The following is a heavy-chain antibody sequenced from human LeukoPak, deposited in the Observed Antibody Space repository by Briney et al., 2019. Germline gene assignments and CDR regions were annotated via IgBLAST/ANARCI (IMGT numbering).Heavy chain of an antibody. Sequence: SETLSLTCTVSGGSISSYYWSWIRQPAGKGLECIGYIYYSDSTNYNPSLKSRVTVSVDTSKNQFSLKLSSVTAADTAVYYCARGGSGWYNYYYYMDVWGKGTTVTVSS. D-gene: IGHD6-19*01. CDR3: ARGGSGWYNYYYYMDV. CDR2: IYYSDST. CDR1: GGSISSYY. J-gene: IGHJ6*03. V-gene: IGHV4-59*12.